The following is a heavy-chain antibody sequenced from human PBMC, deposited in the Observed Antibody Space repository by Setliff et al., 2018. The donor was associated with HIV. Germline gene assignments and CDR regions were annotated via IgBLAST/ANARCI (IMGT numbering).Heavy chain of an antibody. D-gene: IGHD1-1*01. V-gene: IGHV4-39*07. CDR2: MYYSGST. Sequence: PSETLSLTCTVSGGSITSRSYYWGWIRQPPGKGLEWIGTMYYSGSTYYNPSLKSRVTISVDTSKNQFSLKLSSVTAADTAVHYCARDGRLERGRSYAFDIWGQGTMVTVSS. CDR3: ARDGRLERGRSYAFDI. CDR1: GGSITSRSYY. J-gene: IGHJ3*02.